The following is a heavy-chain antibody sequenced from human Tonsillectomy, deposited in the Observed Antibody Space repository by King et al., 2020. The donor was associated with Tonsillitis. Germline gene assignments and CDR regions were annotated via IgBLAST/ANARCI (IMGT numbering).Heavy chain of an antibody. CDR1: GFTFSSFD. CDR3: ARDWGFSSTSRGGSYYYGLDV. J-gene: IGHJ6*02. D-gene: IGHD3-16*01. V-gene: IGHV3-23*04. Sequence: VQLVESGGGLVQPGGSLRLSCAASGFTFSSFDMTWVRQAPGKGLDWVAGISGTGDITYYADSVKGRFTISRDDSQNILSVQMNSLRADDTAIYYCARDWGFSSTSRGGSYYYGLDVWGQGTTVSVSS. CDR2: ISGTGDIT.